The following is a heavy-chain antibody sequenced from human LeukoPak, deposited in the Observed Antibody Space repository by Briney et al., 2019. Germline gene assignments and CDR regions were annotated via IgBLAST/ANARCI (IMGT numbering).Heavy chain of an antibody. V-gene: IGHV3-33*01. Sequence: PGGSLRLSCGASEFTFRNYGMHWVRRAPGKGLEWVAIIWYDGSKKYYADSVKGRFTISRDNSKNTLYLQMNSLRVEDTAVYYCARSHPRTSVFDFGGQGTMVTLSS. CDR1: EFTFRNYG. J-gene: IGHJ3*01. CDR2: IWYDGSKK. CDR3: ARSHPRTSVFDF. D-gene: IGHD5/OR15-5a*01.